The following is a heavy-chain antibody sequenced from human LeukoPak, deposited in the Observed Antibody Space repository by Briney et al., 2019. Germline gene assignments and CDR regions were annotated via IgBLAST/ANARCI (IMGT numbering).Heavy chain of an antibody. CDR2: INPSGGST. J-gene: IGHJ4*02. Sequence: ASVKVSCKASGYTFTSYYMHWVRQAPGQGLEWMGIINPSGGSTSYAQKFQGRVTMTRDTSTSTVYMELSSLRSEDTAVYYCARGGYCSGGSCYPSVDYWGQGTLVTVSS. V-gene: IGHV1-46*01. CDR1: GYTFTSYY. D-gene: IGHD2-15*01. CDR3: ARGGYCSGGSCYPSVDY.